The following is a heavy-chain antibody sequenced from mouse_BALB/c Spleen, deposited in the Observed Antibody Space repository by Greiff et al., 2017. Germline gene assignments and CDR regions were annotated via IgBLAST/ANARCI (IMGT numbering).Heavy chain of an antibody. V-gene: IGHV1-54*01. D-gene: IGHD2-4*01. J-gene: IGHJ4*01. Sequence: VQLQQSGAELVRPGTSVKVSCKASGYAFTNYLIEWVKQRPGQGLEWIGVINPGSGGTNYNEKFKGKATLTADKSSSTAYMQLSSLTSDDSAVYFCANTMITTSYAMDYWGQGTSVTVSS. CDR3: ANTMITTSYAMDY. CDR2: INPGSGGT. CDR1: GYAFTNYL.